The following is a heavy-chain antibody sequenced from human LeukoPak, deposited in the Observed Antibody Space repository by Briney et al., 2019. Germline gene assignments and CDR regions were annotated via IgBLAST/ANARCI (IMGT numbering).Heavy chain of an antibody. CDR1: GYSFTSYW. CDR3: ARLLSDYGYYFDY. Sequence: NRGESLKISCKGSGYSFTSYWIGWVRQMPGKGLEWMGIIYPGDSDTRYSPSFQGQVTISADKSISTAYLQWSSLKASDTAMYYCARLLSDYGYYFDYWGQGTLVTVSS. J-gene: IGHJ4*02. V-gene: IGHV5-51*01. CDR2: IYPGDSDT. D-gene: IGHD3-10*01.